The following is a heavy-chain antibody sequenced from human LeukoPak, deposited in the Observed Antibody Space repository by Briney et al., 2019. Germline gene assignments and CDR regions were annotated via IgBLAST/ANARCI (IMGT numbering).Heavy chain of an antibody. CDR2: IGIRGDT. J-gene: IGHJ4*02. Sequence: PGGSLRLSCAASGFTFTNYDMHWVRQATGKGLEWVSAIGIRGDTYYPGSVKGRFTISRENAKNSLYLQMNSLRAEDTAVYYCARGGIPVSGIDEIDYWGQGTLVTVSS. CDR1: GFTFTNYD. V-gene: IGHV3-13*01. D-gene: IGHD6-19*01. CDR3: ARGGIPVSGIDEIDY.